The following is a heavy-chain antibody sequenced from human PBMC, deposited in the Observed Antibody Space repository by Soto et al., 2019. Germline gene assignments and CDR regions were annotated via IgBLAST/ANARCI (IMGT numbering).Heavy chain of an antibody. CDR2: IYYSGST. CDR3: ARGGSGGSCYRGNCYYYYGMDV. Sequence: SETLSLTCTVSGGSISSYYWSWIRQPPGKGLEWIGYIYYSGSTNYNPSLKSRVTISVDTSKNQFSLKLSSVTAADTAVYYCARGGSGGSCYRGNCYYYYGMDVWGQGTTVTVSS. CDR1: GGSISSYY. D-gene: IGHD2-15*01. J-gene: IGHJ6*02. V-gene: IGHV4-59*01.